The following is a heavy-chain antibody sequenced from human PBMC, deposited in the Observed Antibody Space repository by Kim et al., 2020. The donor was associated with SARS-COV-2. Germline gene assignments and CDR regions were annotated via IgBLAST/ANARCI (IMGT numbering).Heavy chain of an antibody. Sequence: VKGRFTITRDNSKNTLYLQMNSLRAEDTAGYYCARDLTAPGSYYYYGMDVWGQGTTVTVSS. J-gene: IGHJ6*02. D-gene: IGHD6-13*01. V-gene: IGHV3-66*01. CDR3: ARDLTAPGSYYYYGMDV.